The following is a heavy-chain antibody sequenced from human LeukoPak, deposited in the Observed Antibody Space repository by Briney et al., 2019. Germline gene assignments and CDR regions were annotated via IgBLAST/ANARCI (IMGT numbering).Heavy chain of an antibody. CDR2: ISNDGNNK. Sequence: GRSLRLSCAASGFTFSSYGMHWVRQAPGKGLEWVAVISNDGNNKYYADSVKGRFTISRDNSKNTLYRQMNSLRAEDTAVYFCAKDWYILTGYYPTSYFDYWGQGTLVTVSS. CDR1: GFTFSSYG. J-gene: IGHJ4*02. V-gene: IGHV3-30*18. D-gene: IGHD3-9*01. CDR3: AKDWYILTGYYPTSYFDY.